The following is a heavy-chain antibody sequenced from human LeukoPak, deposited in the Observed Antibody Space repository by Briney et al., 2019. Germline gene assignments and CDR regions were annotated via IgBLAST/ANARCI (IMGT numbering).Heavy chain of an antibody. CDR3: ARHFPPYSSDY. CDR1: GDSISSSNYY. V-gene: IGHV4-39*01. CDR2: IYYSGST. J-gene: IGHJ4*02. D-gene: IGHD2-21*01. Sequence: SETLSLTCTVSGDSISSSNYYWGWIRQPPGKGLEWIGSIYYSGSTYYNPSLKSRVTISVDTSKNQFSLKLSSVTAADTAVYYCARHFPPYSSDYWGQGTLVTVSS.